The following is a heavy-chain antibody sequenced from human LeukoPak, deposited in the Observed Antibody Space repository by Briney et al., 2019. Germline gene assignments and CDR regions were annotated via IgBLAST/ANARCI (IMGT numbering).Heavy chain of an antibody. V-gene: IGHV3-30*18. D-gene: IGHD2-8*01. CDR3: AKDRGCTNAVCLYYYGMDV. CDR2: ISYDGSNK. CDR1: GFTFSSYG. Sequence: GRSLRLSCAASGFTFSSYGMHWVRQAPGKGLEWVAVISYDGSNKYYADSVKGRFTISRDNSKNTLYLQMNSLRAEDTAVYYCAKDRGCTNAVCLYYYGMDVWGQGTTVTVSS. J-gene: IGHJ6*02.